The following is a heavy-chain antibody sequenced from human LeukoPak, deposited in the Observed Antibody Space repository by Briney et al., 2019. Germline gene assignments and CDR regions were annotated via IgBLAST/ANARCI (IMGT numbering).Heavy chain of an antibody. Sequence: GGSLRLSCAASGFTFDDYGMSWVRQAPGKGLEWVSGINWNGGSTGYADSVKGRFTISRDNAKNSLYLQMNSLRAEDTALYYCARAYGYYYYYYMDVWGKGTTVTVSS. J-gene: IGHJ6*03. CDR1: GFTFDDYG. CDR2: INWNGGST. D-gene: IGHD3-16*01. CDR3: ARAYGYYYYYYMDV. V-gene: IGHV3-20*04.